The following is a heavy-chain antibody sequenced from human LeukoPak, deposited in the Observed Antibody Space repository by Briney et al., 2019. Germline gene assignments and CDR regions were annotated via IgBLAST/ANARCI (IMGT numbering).Heavy chain of an antibody. D-gene: IGHD3-16*01. CDR1: GFTFDDYA. V-gene: IGHV3-21*01. Sequence: GGSLRLSCAASGFTFDDYAMHWVRQAPGKGLEWVSSISSSSSYIYYADSVKGRFTISRDNAKNSLYLQMNSLRAEDTAVYYCARLHRDAVAYYFDYWGQGTLVTVSS. CDR2: ISSSSSYI. J-gene: IGHJ4*02. CDR3: ARLHRDAVAYYFDY.